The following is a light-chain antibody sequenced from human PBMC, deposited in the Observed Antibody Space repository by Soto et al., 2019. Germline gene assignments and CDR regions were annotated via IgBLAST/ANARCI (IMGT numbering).Light chain of an antibody. CDR3: QQSYSTTGT. V-gene: IGKV1-39*01. CDR2: ASS. J-gene: IGKJ1*01. CDR1: QRLXMY. Sequence: IQLTQSPSSLSASVGYRFTIAFRARQRLXMYLVCDQPKPVKAPNLTXDASSSLQRGGPSRFSGSGSETDFALPISSMQPEDVATYSCQQSYSTTGTFGQGTKVEI.